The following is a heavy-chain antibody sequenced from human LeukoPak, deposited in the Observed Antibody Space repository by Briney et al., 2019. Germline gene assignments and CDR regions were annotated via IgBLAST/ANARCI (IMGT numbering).Heavy chain of an antibody. J-gene: IGHJ4*02. CDR2: INHSGST. Sequence: SETLSLTCAVYGGSFSGYYWSWIRQPPGKGLEWIGEINHSGSTNYNPSLKSRVTISVDTSKNQFSLKLSSVTAADTAVYYCARPTTVTRFTLGYWGQGTLVTVSP. CDR3: ARPTTVTRFTLGY. D-gene: IGHD4-17*01. V-gene: IGHV4-34*01. CDR1: GGSFSGYY.